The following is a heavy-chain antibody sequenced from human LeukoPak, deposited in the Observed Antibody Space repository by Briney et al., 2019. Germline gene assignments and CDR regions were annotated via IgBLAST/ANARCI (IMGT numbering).Heavy chain of an antibody. CDR3: AKDKLELLYGLFDY. Sequence: GGSLRLSCAASGFTFDDYAMHWVRQAPGKGLEWVSGISWNSGSIGYADSVKGRFTISRDNAKNSLYLQMNSLRAEDMALYYCAKDKLELLYGLFDYWGQGTLVTVSS. V-gene: IGHV3-9*03. CDR2: ISWNSGSI. J-gene: IGHJ4*02. D-gene: IGHD1-7*01. CDR1: GFTFDDYA.